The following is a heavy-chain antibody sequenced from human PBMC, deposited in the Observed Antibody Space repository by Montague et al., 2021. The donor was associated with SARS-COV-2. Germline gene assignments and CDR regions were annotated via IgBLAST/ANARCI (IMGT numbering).Heavy chain of an antibody. CDR2: VYSSGTT. CDR3: ATLTESNGDF. Sequence: SETLSPTCTVSSDSINAYYWGWIRQPPGKSLEWLGYVYSSGTTNYNLSLNSRIAIPVDTSKNQFSLRLDSVTAADTAIYYCATLTESNGDFWGQGALVTVS. V-gene: IGHV4-4*08. J-gene: IGHJ4*02. D-gene: IGHD1-14*01. CDR1: SDSINAYY.